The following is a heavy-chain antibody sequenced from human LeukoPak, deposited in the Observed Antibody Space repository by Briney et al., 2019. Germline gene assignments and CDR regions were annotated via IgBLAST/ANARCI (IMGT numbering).Heavy chain of an antibody. CDR2: IRYDGSNT. V-gene: IGHV3-30*02. D-gene: IGHD1-26*01. J-gene: IGHJ5*02. Sequence: GGSLRLSCAASGFTFSNYAMSWVRQAPGKGLEWVAFIRYDGSNTYYADSVKGRFTISRDNSRNTLYLQMNSLRAEDTAVYYCAKEEWEVDYNNWFDPWGQGTLVTVSS. CDR3: AKEEWEVDYNNWFDP. CDR1: GFTFSNYA.